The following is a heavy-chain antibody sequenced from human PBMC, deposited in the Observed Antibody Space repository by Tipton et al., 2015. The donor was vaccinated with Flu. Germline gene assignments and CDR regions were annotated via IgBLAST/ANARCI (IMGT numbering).Heavy chain of an antibody. CDR3: ARRDYSNYVSEPKNWFDP. D-gene: IGHD4-11*01. CDR1: GFIFSDHF. CDR2: IHRSGNT. Sequence: LRLSCATSGFIFSDHFMDWVRQPPGKGLEWIGNIHRSGNTYYNPAPKSRVTMSVDTSKNQFSLKVTSVTAADTAVYFCARRDYSNYVSEPKNWFDPWGPGTLVTVSS. V-gene: IGHV4-38-2*01. J-gene: IGHJ5*02.